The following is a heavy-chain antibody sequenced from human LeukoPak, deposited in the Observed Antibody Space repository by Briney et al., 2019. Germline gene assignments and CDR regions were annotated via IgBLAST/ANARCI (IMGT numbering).Heavy chain of an antibody. CDR1: GYTFTSNY. V-gene: IGHV1-46*01. Sequence: ASVKVSCKASGYTFTSNYTHWVRQAPGQGLEWMGMIYPRDGSTSYAQKFQGRVTVTRDTSTSTVHMELSGLRSEDTAVYYCARDQEGFDYWGQGTLVTVSS. CDR3: ARDQEGFDY. CDR2: IYPRDGST. J-gene: IGHJ4*02.